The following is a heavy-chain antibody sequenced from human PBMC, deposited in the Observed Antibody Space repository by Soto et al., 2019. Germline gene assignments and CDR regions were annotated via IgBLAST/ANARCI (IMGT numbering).Heavy chain of an antibody. J-gene: IGHJ4*02. Sequence: SETLSLTCSVSGGSISDYYWSWIRQPPGKGLEWIGSIYHSGSTYYSPSLKSRVTISIDTSKSQFSLKLRSVTAPDTALYYCARWNDGTHDYWGQGTPVTVSS. CDR1: GGSISDYY. CDR3: ARWNDGTHDY. V-gene: IGHV4-59*05. D-gene: IGHD1-1*01. CDR2: IYHSGST.